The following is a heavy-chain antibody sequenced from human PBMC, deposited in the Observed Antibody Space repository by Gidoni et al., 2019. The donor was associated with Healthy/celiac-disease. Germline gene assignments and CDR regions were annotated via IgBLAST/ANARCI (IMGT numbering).Heavy chain of an antibody. V-gene: IGHV4-34*01. CDR1: GGSFSGYY. Sequence: QVQLQQWGAGLLQPSETLSITCAVYGGSFSGYYWSWIRQPPGEGLEWIGEINHSGSTNYNPSLKSRVTISVDTSKNQFSLKLSSVTAADTAVYYCARGPPSLVVVAATRWFDPWGQGTLVTVSS. CDR3: ARGPPSLVVVAATRWFDP. J-gene: IGHJ5*02. D-gene: IGHD2-15*01. CDR2: INHSGST.